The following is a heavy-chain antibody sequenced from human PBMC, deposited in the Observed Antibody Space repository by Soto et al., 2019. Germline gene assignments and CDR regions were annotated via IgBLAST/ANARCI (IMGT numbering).Heavy chain of an antibody. Sequence: PGGSLRLSCAASGSTFCSYWMHWVRQAPGKGLVWVSRINSAGSSTTYADSVRGRFTISRDNAKNTLYLQMNSLRAEDTAVYYCARGGHYDSSAYYPVGFDYWGQGTLVTVSS. CDR2: INSAGSST. CDR3: ARGGHYDSSAYYPVGFDY. J-gene: IGHJ4*02. D-gene: IGHD3-22*01. CDR1: GSTFCSYW. V-gene: IGHV3-74*01.